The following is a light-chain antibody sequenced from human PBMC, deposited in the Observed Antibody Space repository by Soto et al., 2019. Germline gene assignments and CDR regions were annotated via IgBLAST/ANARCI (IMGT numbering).Light chain of an antibody. CDR1: QSVNTY. CDR2: DAS. CDR3: QQRSNWPLT. V-gene: IGKV3-11*01. Sequence: EIVLTQSPATLYLSPGERATLSCKASQSVNTYIAWYQQKPGQAPRLLIYDASNRATVIPPRFSGSGSGTDFTFTISSLEPEDFAVYYCQQRSNWPLTFGGGTKVEIK. J-gene: IGKJ4*01.